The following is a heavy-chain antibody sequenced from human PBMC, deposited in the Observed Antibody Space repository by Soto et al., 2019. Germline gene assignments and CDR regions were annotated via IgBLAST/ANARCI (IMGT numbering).Heavy chain of an antibody. Sequence: QITLKESGPTLVKPTQTLTLTCTFSGFSLSTSGVGVGWIRQPPGKALEWLALIYWDDDKRYSPSLKSRLTTNKDTAKNQVLLNITNMDPVDTATYYCTHNTIFGVEGYYFDSWAQGPLVTVSS. V-gene: IGHV2-5*02. CDR1: GFSLSTSGVG. D-gene: IGHD3-3*01. J-gene: IGHJ4*02. CDR3: THNTIFGVEGYYFDS. CDR2: IYWDDDK.